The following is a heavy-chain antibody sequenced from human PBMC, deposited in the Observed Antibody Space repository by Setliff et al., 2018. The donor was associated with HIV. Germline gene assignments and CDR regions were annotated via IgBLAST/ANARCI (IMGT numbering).Heavy chain of an antibody. CDR3: TRDDPPGYCSSTTCPYLFDY. CDR2: IRSKAHGGTI. V-gene: IGHV3-49*03. CDR1: GFNFADYG. J-gene: IGHJ4*02. D-gene: IGHD2-2*01. Sequence: LRLSCTGSGFNFADYGISWFRQAPGKGLEWVSFIRSKAHGGTIEYAASVKGRFTISRDDSKTIAYLQMSGLKTEDTAVYFCTRDDPPGYCSSTTCPYLFDYWGRGTLVTVSS.